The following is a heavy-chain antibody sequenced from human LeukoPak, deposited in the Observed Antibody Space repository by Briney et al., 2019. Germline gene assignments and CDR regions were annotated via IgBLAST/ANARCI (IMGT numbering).Heavy chain of an antibody. V-gene: IGHV3-30*04. CDR2: ISYDGSNK. CDR3: ARGQRAHVEWYYYMDV. CDR1: GFTFSSYA. J-gene: IGHJ6*03. Sequence: GGSLRLSCVASGFTFSSYAMHWVRQAPGKGLEWVAVISYDGSNKFFADSVKGRFTISRDNSKNTLYLQMNSLRAEDTAVYYCARGQRAHVEWYYYMDVWGKGTTVTVSS. D-gene: IGHD1-26*01.